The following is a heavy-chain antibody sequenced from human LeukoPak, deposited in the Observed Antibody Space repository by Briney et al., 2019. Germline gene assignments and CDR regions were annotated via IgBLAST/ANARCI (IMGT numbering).Heavy chain of an antibody. CDR2: IYTSGST. Sequence: PSQTLSLTCTVSRGSISSGSYYWRWLRQPAGTGLEWLGRIYTSGSTNYSPSLKSRVTISVDTSKNQFSLKLSSVTAADTAVYYCARGPHSSSLRNWFDPWGQGTLVTVSS. CDR3: ARGPHSSSLRNWFDP. D-gene: IGHD6-6*01. J-gene: IGHJ5*02. V-gene: IGHV4-61*02. CDR1: RGSISSGSYY.